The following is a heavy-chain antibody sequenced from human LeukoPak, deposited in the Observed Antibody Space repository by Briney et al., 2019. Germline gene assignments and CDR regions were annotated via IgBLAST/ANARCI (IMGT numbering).Heavy chain of an antibody. Sequence: GGSLRLSCAASGFTFSSYAMHWVRQAPGKGLEWVAVISYDGSNKYYADSVEGRFTTSRDNSKNTLYLQMNRLRAEATAVYYCARVPIAAARSFAYWGQGTLVTASS. CDR2: ISYDGSNK. CDR3: ARVPIAAARSFAY. CDR1: GFTFSSYA. D-gene: IGHD6-13*01. J-gene: IGHJ4*02. V-gene: IGHV3-30-3*01.